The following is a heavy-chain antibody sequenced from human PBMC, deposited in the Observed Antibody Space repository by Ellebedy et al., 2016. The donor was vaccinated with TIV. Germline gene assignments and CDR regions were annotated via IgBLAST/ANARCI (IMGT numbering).Heavy chain of an antibody. Sequence: GESLKISCAASGFTFSAYAMHWVRQAPGKGLDWLAILSYDGGSKYYADSVKGRFTISRDNSKDTLYLQMNSLRAEDTAVYYCARDYASGWGQGTLVTVSS. CDR3: ARDYASG. D-gene: IGHD3-16*01. V-gene: IGHV3-30*14. J-gene: IGHJ4*02. CDR1: GFTFSAYA. CDR2: LSYDGGSK.